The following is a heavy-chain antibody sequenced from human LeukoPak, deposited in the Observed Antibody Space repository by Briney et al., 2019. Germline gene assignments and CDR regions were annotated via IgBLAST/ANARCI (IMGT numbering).Heavy chain of an antibody. CDR3: AREVTECSSTSCYSAFDI. J-gene: IGHJ3*02. D-gene: IGHD2-2*02. CDR2: ISGSGGST. CDR1: GFTFDIYA. V-gene: IGHV3-23*01. Sequence: GGSLRLSCAASGFTFDIYAMSWVRQAPGKGLEWVSTISGSGGSTYYADSVKGRFTISRDNSKNTLYLQMNSLRAEDTAVHYCAREVTECSSTSCYSAFDIWGQGTMVTVSS.